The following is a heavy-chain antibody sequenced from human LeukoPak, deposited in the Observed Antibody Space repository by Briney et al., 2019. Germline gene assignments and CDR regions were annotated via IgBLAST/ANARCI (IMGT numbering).Heavy chain of an antibody. V-gene: IGHV4-59*08. J-gene: IGHJ5*02. CDR1: GGSISSYY. CDR3: ARLVSGYGXNXFDP. D-gene: IGHD5-18*01. Sequence: SETLSLTCTVSGGSISSYYWSWIRQPPGKGLGWIGYIYYSGSTNYNPSLKSRVAISVDTSKNQFSLKLSSVTAADTAVYYCARLVSGYGXNXFDPWGQGTLVTVSS. CDR2: IYYSGST.